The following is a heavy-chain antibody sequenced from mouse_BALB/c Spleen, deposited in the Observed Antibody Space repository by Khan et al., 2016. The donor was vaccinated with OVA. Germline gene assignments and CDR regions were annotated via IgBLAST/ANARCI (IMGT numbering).Heavy chain of an antibody. J-gene: IGHJ3*01. Sequence: QVQLQQSGAELARPGASVKMSCTASGYTFTTYTMHWVKQRPGQGLEWIGYINPSTGYTNYNPQFKEQSTLTADKSTRTSLMQMSSLTYDYSAVYYCAREGAMYRADGGFSYWGQGTLVTVSA. D-gene: IGHD2-14*01. V-gene: IGHV1-4*01. CDR2: INPSTGYT. CDR3: AREGAMYRADGGFSY. CDR1: GYTFTTYT.